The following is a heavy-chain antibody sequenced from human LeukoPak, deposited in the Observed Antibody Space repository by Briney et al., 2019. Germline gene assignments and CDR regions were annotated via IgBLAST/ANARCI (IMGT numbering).Heavy chain of an antibody. CDR1: GFTVSSNY. J-gene: IGHJ4*02. Sequence: QPGGSLRLSCAASGFTVSSNYMSWVRQAPGKGLEWVSAISGSGGSTYYADSVKGRFTISRDNSKNTLYLQMNSLRAEDTAVYYCAKHPIVVVPAANYWGQGTLVTVSS. CDR3: AKHPIVVVPAANY. D-gene: IGHD2-2*01. V-gene: IGHV3-23*01. CDR2: ISGSGGST.